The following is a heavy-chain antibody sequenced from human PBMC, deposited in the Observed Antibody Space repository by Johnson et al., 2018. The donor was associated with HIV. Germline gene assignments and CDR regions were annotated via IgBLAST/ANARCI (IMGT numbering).Heavy chain of an antibody. V-gene: IGHV3-30*03. CDR2: ISYDGSNK. CDR1: GFTFSSYG. Sequence: QVQLVESGGGVVQPGRSLRLSCAASGFTFSSYGMHWVRQAPGKGLEWVAVISYDGSNKYYADSVKGRFTISRDNSKNTLYLQMNSLRAEDTAVYYCSTMVQGYPVAFDICVQGTMVTVSS. CDR3: STMVQGYPVAFDI. J-gene: IGHJ3*02. D-gene: IGHD3-10*01.